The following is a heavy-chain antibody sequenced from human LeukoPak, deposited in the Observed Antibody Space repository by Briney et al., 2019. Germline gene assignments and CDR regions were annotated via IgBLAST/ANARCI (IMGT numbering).Heavy chain of an antibody. Sequence: ASVKVSCKASGYTFTRYGTTWVRQAPGQGLEWMGWISAHNGNTNFAQKLQGRVIMTTDTSTSTAYMELRSLRSDDTAVYYCARAPNSYYYDSSGYYFDYWGQGTLVTVSS. CDR1: GYTFTRYG. J-gene: IGHJ4*02. CDR3: ARAPNSYYYDSSGYYFDY. D-gene: IGHD3-22*01. CDR2: ISAHNGNT. V-gene: IGHV1-18*01.